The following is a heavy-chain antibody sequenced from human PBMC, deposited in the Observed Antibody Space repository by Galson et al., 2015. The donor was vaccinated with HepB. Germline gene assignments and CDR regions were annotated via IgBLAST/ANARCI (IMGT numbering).Heavy chain of an antibody. J-gene: IGHJ3*02. V-gene: IGHV3-49*03. Sequence: SLRLSCAASGFTFGDYAMSWFRQAPGKGLEWVGFIRSKAYGGTTEYAASVKGRFTISRDDSKSIAYLQMNSLKTEDTAVYYCTRDPLYIYDSSGYYRHDAFDIWGQGTMVTVSS. CDR1: GFTFGDYA. CDR3: TRDPLYIYDSSGYYRHDAFDI. CDR2: IRSKAYGGTT. D-gene: IGHD3-22*01.